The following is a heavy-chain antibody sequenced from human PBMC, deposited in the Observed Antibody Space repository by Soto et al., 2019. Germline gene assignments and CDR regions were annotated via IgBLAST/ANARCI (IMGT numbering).Heavy chain of an antibody. V-gene: IGHV1-8*01. CDR3: ARGGSKIWSGYYSYYDSSGYPYYFDY. CDR1: GYTFTSYD. CDR2: MNPNSGNT. J-gene: IGHJ4*02. D-gene: IGHD3-22*01. Sequence: VASVKVSCKASGYTFTSYDINWVRQATGQGLEWMGWMNPNSGNTGYAQKLQGIVTMTRNTSISTAYMKLSSLRSEDTAVYYCARGGSKIWSGYYSYYDSSGYPYYFDYWGQGTLVTVSS.